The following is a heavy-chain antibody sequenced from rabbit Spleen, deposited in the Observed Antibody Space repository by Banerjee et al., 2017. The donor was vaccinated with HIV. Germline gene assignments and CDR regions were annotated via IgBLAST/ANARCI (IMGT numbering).Heavy chain of an antibody. Sequence: QEQLVESGGGLVQPGGSLKLSCKASGFDFGTYYMSWVRQAPGKGLEWIGYIDPVFAIAVYATWAKGRFTCSKTSSTTVTLQMTSLTVADTATYFCARDTASSFSSYGMDLWGPGTLVTVS. V-gene: IGHV1S45*01. CDR3: ARDTASSFSSYGMDL. J-gene: IGHJ6*01. D-gene: IGHD6-1*01. CDR2: IDPVFAIA. CDR1: GFDFGTYY.